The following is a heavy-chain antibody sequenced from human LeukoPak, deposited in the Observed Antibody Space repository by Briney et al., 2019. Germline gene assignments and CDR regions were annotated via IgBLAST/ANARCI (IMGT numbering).Heavy chain of an antibody. V-gene: IGHV4-31*03. CDR2: IYYSGSS. CDR1: GGSINNGGYY. CDR3: AGIGRGVIINNFDY. J-gene: IGHJ4*02. D-gene: IGHD3-10*01. Sequence: SETLSLTCTVSGGSINNGGYYWSWIRQHPGKGLEWIGYIYYSGSSYYNPSLRSRVTISVDTSKNHFSLKLSSVTAADTAVYYCAGIGRGVIINNFDYWGQGTLVTVSS.